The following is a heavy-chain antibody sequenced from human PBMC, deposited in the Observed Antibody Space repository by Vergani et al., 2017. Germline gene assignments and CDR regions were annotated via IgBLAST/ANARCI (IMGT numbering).Heavy chain of an antibody. CDR1: GYTFTSYH. V-gene: IGHV1-46*01. CDR2: INPSGGST. CDR3: ARSIGYCAGATCRAYYFDH. J-gene: IGHJ5*02. D-gene: IGHD2-21*01. Sequence: QVQLVQSGAEVKKPGASVKVSCMPSGYTFTSYHIHWVRQAPGQGLEWMGIINPSGGSTSYAQKFQGRVTMTRDTSTSTVYMDLSSLRSEDTAVYYCARSIGYCAGATCRAYYFDHWGQGTRVTVSS.